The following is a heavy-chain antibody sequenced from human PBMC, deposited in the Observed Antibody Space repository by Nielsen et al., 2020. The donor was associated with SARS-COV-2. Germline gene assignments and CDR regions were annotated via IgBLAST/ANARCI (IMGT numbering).Heavy chain of an antibody. Sequence: SETLSLTCTVSGGSISSYYWSWIRQPPGKGLEWIGYIYYSGSTNYNPSLKSRVTISVDTSRNQFSLKLSSVTAADTAAYYCARGGPYGDYDYWGQGTLVTVSS. J-gene: IGHJ4*02. CDR2: IYYSGST. CDR1: GGSISSYY. CDR3: ARGGPYGDYDY. D-gene: IGHD4-17*01. V-gene: IGHV4-59*13.